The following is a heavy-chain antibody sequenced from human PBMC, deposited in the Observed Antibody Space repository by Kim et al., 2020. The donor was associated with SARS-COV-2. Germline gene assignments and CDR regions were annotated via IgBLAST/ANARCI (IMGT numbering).Heavy chain of an antibody. Sequence: GGSLRLFCAASGFSFSDYGIHWVRQAPGKGLEWVALISNDGSNKYYADSVKGRFTISRDNSRNTLYVQMNSLRAEDTAVYYCARAPLPLLYSYGPPDYWG. J-gene: IGHJ4*01. D-gene: IGHD5-18*01. CDR2: ISNDGSNK. CDR1: GFSFSDYG. CDR3: ARAPLPLLYSYGPPDY. V-gene: IGHV3-33*05.